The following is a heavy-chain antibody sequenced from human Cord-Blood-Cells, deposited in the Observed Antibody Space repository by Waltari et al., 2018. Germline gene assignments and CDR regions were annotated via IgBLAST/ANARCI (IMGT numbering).Heavy chain of an antibody. CDR3: ARDQYSSGWHAGDY. Sequence: QVQLVESGGGVVQPGRSLRLSCAASGFTFSSYAMHWVRQAPGKGLEWVAVISYDGSNKYYADSVKGRFTISRDNSKNTLYLQMNSLRAEDTAVYYCARDQYSSGWHAGDYWGQGTLVTVSS. CDR2: ISYDGSNK. J-gene: IGHJ4*02. CDR1: GFTFSSYA. D-gene: IGHD6-19*01. V-gene: IGHV3-30-3*01.